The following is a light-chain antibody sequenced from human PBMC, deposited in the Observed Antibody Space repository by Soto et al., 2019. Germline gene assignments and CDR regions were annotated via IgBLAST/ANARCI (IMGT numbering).Light chain of an antibody. J-gene: IGKJ1*01. CDR2: GAS. V-gene: IGKV3-20*01. CDR3: HHYGDSQA. CDR1: QSVSSTY. Sequence: EMVLTQSPGTLSLSPGERATLSCRASQSVSSTYLAWYQQKPGQAPRLLIYGASSRATGIPDKFSGSGSGTDFNLTISRLEPDDFAVYYCHHYGDSQAFGQGTKVEI.